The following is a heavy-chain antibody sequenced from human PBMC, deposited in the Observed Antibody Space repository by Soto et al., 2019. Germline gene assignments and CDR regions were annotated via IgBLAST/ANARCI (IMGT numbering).Heavy chain of an antibody. D-gene: IGHD3-16*02. CDR1: GFTFSSYA. CDR2: ISGSGGST. V-gene: IGHV3-23*01. CDR3: ARPSYYDYVWGSYRPILGYFDY. J-gene: IGHJ4*02. Sequence: EVQLLESGGGLVQPGGSLRLSCAASGFTFSSYAMSWVRQAPGKGLEWVSAISGSGGSTYYADSVKGRFTISRDNSKNTLYLQMNSLRAEDTAVYYCARPSYYDYVWGSYRPILGYFDYWGQGTLVTVSS.